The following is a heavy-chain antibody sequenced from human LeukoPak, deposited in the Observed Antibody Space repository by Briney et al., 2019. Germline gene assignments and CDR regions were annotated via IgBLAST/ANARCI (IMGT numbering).Heavy chain of an antibody. Sequence: PGGSLRLSCAASGFTFSTYSMNWVRQAPGKGLEWVSYINSSSSTTFYADSVKGRFTISRDDAKNSLYLQMNSLRAEDTAVYYCAKVRGAIVVVPDYWGQGTLVTVSS. CDR1: GFTFSTYS. J-gene: IGHJ4*02. CDR2: INSSSSTT. D-gene: IGHD2-2*01. V-gene: IGHV3-48*04. CDR3: AKVRGAIVVVPDY.